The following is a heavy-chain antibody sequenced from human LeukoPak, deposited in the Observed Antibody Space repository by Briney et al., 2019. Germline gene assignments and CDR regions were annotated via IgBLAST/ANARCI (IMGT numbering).Heavy chain of an antibody. CDR3: ARDSSGWYWFDP. CDR2: INPNSGGT. J-gene: IGHJ5*02. Sequence: ASVKVSCKAFGYTFTGYYMHWVRQDPGQGLEWMGWINPNSGGTNYAQKFQGRVTMTRDTSISTAYMELSRLRSDDTAVYYCARDSSGWYWFDPWGQGTLVTVSS. CDR1: GYTFTGYY. D-gene: IGHD6-19*01. V-gene: IGHV1-2*02.